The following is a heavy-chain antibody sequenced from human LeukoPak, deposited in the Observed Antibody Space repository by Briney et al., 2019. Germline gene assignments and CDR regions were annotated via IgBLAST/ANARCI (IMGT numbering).Heavy chain of an antibody. V-gene: IGHV3-7*01. CDR3: ARDFAAAGTYYGMDV. Sequence: PGGSLRLSCAASGFTFSSYWMSWVRQAPGKGLEWVANIRQDGSEKYYVDSVKGRFTISRDNAKNSLYLQMNSPRAEDTAVYYCARDFAAAGTYYGMDVWGQGTTVTVSS. D-gene: IGHD6-13*01. CDR1: GFTFSSYW. J-gene: IGHJ6*02. CDR2: IRQDGSEK.